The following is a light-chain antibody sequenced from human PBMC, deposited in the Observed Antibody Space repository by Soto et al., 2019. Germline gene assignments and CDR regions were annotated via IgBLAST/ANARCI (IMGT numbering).Light chain of an antibody. V-gene: IGLV2-8*01. CDR1: SSDVGGYNF. Sequence: QSALTQPPSASGSPGQSVTISCTGASSDVGGYNFVSWYQQHPGKAPKLMIYDVNKRPSGVPDRSSGSKSGNTASLTVSGLQADDESDYYCSSYAGSSVPVAFGGGTKLTVL. CDR2: DVN. CDR3: SSYAGSSVPVA. J-gene: IGLJ2*01.